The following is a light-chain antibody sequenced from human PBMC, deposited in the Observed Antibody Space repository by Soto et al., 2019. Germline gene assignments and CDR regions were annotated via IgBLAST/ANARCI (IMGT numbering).Light chain of an antibody. CDR2: EVS. J-gene: IGLJ1*01. Sequence: QSALTQPASVSWSPGQSITISCTGTSSDVGGYNYVSWYQQHPGKAPKLTIYEVSNRPSGVSNRFSGSKSGNTASLTISGLQAEDEAYYYCSSNTSSSTYVFGTGTKVTVL. CDR3: SSNTSSSTYV. CDR1: SSDVGGYNY. V-gene: IGLV2-14*01.